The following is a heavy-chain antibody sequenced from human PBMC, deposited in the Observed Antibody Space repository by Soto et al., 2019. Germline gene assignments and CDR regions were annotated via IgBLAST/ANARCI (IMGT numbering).Heavy chain of an antibody. CDR3: AKDDRGMTTVNPFDY. D-gene: IGHD4-17*01. V-gene: IGHV3-23*01. Sequence: GGSLRLSCAASGFTFSSYAMSWVRQASGKGLEWVSAISGSGGSTYYADSVKGRFTISRDNSKNTLYLQMNSLRAEDTAVYYCAKDDRGMTTVNPFDYWGQGTLVTSPQ. J-gene: IGHJ4*02. CDR1: GFTFSSYA. CDR2: ISGSGGST.